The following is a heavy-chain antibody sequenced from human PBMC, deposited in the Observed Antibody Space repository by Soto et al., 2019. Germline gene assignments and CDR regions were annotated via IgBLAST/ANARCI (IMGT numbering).Heavy chain of an antibody. CDR2: ISAYNGNT. CDR3: ARGFPETWIQLWSGNWFDP. J-gene: IGHJ5*02. CDR1: GYTFTSYG. D-gene: IGHD5-18*01. V-gene: IGHV1-18*01. Sequence: QVQLVQSGAEVKKPGASVKVSCKASGYTFTSYGISWVRQAPGQGLEWMGWISAYNGNTNYAQKLQDRVTMTTDTSTSTAYMELRSLRSDDTAVYYCARGFPETWIQLWSGNWFDPWGQGTLVTVSS.